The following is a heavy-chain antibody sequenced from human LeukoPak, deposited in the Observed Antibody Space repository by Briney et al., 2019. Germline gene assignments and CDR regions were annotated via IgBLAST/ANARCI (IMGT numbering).Heavy chain of an antibody. CDR3: ARSWRGYGPSNWFDP. Sequence: SETLSLTCAVYGGSLSGYYWSWIRQPPGKGLEWIGEINHSGSTNYNPSLKSRVTISVDTSKNQFSLKLSSVTAADTAVYYCARSWRGYGPSNWFDPWGQGTLVTVSS. CDR1: GGSLSGYY. D-gene: IGHD5-18*01. J-gene: IGHJ5*02. CDR2: INHSGST. V-gene: IGHV4-34*01.